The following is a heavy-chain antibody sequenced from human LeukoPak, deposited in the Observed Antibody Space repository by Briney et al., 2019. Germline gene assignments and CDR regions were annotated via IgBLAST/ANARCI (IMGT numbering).Heavy chain of an antibody. CDR1: GGSISSYY. CDR3: ARDGSGSYLLDY. J-gene: IGHJ4*02. CDR2: IYYSGST. V-gene: IGHV4-59*01. Sequence: PSETLSLTCTVSGGSISSYYWSWIRQPPGKGLEWIGYIYYSGSTNYNPSLKSRVTISVDMSKNQFSLKLSSVTAADTAVYYCARDGSGSYLLDYWGQGTLVTVSS. D-gene: IGHD1-26*01.